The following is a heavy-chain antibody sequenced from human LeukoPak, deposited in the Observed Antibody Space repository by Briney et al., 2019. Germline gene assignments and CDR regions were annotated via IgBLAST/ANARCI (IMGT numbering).Heavy chain of an antibody. Sequence: NPGGSLRLSCAASGFTFSSYSMNWVRQAPGKGLEWVSSISSSSSYIYYADSVKGRFTISRDNAKNSLYLQMNSLRAEDTAVYYCAREDHPVRYFDWAEYYYYGMDVWGQGTTVTVSS. J-gene: IGHJ6*02. CDR2: ISSSSSYI. CDR1: GFTFSSYS. CDR3: AREDHPVRYFDWAEYYYYGMDV. D-gene: IGHD3-9*01. V-gene: IGHV3-21*01.